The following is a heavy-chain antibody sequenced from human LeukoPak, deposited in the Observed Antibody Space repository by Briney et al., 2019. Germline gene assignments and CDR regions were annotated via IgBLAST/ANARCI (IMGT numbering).Heavy chain of an antibody. CDR3: ARDGVAGARHPFDS. V-gene: IGHV3-7*04. CDR2: IKQDGSEK. D-gene: IGHD6-19*01. Sequence: PGGSLRLSCAASGFSLSTYWMSWVRQAPGKGLEWVANIKQDGSEKHYVDSVKGQFTISRDNAKSSLYLQMNSLRVEDTAVYYCARDGVAGARHPFDSWGQGTLVTVSS. CDR1: GFSLSTYW. J-gene: IGHJ4*02.